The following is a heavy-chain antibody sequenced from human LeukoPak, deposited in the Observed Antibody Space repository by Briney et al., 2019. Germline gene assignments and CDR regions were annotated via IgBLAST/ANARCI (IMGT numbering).Heavy chain of an antibody. CDR1: GFTFSSYS. D-gene: IGHD6-13*01. CDR2: ISSSSSYI. Sequence: GGSLRLSCAASGFTFSSYSMNWVRQAPGQGLEWVSSISSSSSYIYYADSVKGRFTISRDNAKNSLYLQMNSLRAEDTAVYYCARGGYSSSWYEDYWGQGTLVTVSS. CDR3: ARGGYSSSWYEDY. V-gene: IGHV3-21*01. J-gene: IGHJ4*02.